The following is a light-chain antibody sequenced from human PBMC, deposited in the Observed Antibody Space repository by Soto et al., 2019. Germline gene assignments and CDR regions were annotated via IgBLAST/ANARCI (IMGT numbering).Light chain of an antibody. Sequence: QSVLTQPASVSGSPGQSITISCTGTSSDVGSYNLVSWYQQHPGKAPKLMIYEANKRPSGVSNRFSGSKSGNTASLTISGLQAEDEADYYCCSYAGSSTPYVFGTGTKVTVL. CDR3: CSYAGSSTPYV. J-gene: IGLJ1*01. V-gene: IGLV2-23*01. CDR1: SSDVGSYNL. CDR2: EAN.